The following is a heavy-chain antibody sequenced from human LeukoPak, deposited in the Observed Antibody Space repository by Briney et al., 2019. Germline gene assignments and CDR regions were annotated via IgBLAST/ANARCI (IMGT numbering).Heavy chain of an antibody. CDR3: GRYVS. CDR2: ISYDGSNK. Sequence: GGSLRLSCAASGFIFPDYTLHWARQAPGKGLEWVSVISYDGSNKYYADPVKGRFTISRDNSKNTLYLQMDSLRTEDTAVYHCGRYVSWRRGSLVIVCS. J-gene: IGHJ5*01. D-gene: IGHD3-10*02. V-gene: IGHV3-30*16. CDR1: GFIFPDYT.